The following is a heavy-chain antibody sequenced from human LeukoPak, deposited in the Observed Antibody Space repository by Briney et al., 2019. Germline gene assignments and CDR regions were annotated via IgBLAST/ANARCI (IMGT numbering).Heavy chain of an antibody. CDR3: ARDMSWGSNWFDP. CDR2: IKQDGSEK. V-gene: IGHV3-7*01. CDR1: GFTFSSYS. J-gene: IGHJ5*02. Sequence: GGSLRLSCAASGFTFSSYSMNWVRQAPGKGLEWVANIKQDGSEKYYVDSVKGRFTISRDNAKNSLYLQMNSLRAEDTAVYYCARDMSWGSNWFDPWGQGTLVTVSS. D-gene: IGHD7-27*01.